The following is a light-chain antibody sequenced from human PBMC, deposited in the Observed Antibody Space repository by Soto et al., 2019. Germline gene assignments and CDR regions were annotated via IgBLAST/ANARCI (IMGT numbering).Light chain of an antibody. CDR3: QSYDSSLSASYV. CDR2: DVT. J-gene: IGLJ1*01. V-gene: IGLV2-14*01. CDR1: SSDVGAYDF. Sequence: QSALTQPASVSGSPGQSITISCTGTSSDVGAYDFVSWYQHYPGKAPKLVTFDVTHRPPGISDRFSGSKSANTASLAITGLQAEDEADYYCQSYDSSLSASYVFGGGTKLTVL.